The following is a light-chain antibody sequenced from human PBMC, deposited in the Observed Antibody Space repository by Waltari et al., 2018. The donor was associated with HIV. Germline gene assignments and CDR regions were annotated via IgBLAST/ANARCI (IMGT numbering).Light chain of an antibody. Sequence: DIQMTQSPSTLSVSVGDRVTITCRASQSVNSWLAWYQQRPGEAPKLLIYKASNLEGGVPSRFSGSGSGTEFTLTISSLQPDDFATYFCQQYYSYWTFGQGTKVEI. CDR3: QQYYSYWT. CDR2: KAS. V-gene: IGKV1-5*03. CDR1: QSVNSW. J-gene: IGKJ1*01.